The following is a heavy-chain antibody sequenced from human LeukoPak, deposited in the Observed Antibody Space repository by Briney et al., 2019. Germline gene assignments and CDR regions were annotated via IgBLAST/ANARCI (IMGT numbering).Heavy chain of an antibody. CDR2: IKQDGSEK. D-gene: IGHD3-10*02. V-gene: IGHV3-7*01. J-gene: IGHJ6*04. CDR3: AELGITMIGGV. CDR1: RFTFSSCW. Sequence: GGSLRLSCAASRFTFSSCWMTWVRQAPGKGLEWLANIKQDGSEKYYVDSVKGRFTISRDNAKNSLYLQMNSLRAEGTAVYYCAELGITMIGGVWGKGTTVTISS.